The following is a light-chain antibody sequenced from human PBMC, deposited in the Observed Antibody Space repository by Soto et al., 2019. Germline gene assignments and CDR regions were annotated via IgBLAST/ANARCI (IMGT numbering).Light chain of an antibody. CDR3: QQYNNWPPIT. J-gene: IGKJ5*01. CDR1: ESVSDN. CDR2: GAS. V-gene: IGKV3-15*01. Sequence: EKVMTQSPATLSVSPGESATLSCRASESVSDNLAWYHQKPGQAPRLLIHGASTRATGIPARFSGSGSGTEFTLTISSLQSEDFAVYYCQQYNNWPPITFGQGTRLEIK.